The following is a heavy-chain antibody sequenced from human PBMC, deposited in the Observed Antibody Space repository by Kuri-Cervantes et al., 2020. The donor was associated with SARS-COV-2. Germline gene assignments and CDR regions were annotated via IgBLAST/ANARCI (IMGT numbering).Heavy chain of an antibody. CDR1: GFTVSDYY. Sequence: GESLKISCAASGFTVSDYYMTWVRQAPGKGLEWVSVIYVHRTEYADSVKGRFTIPRDNSNNTVYLQMNSLRAEDAAVYYCARGRYTNSWYYFDYWGQGTLVTVSS. D-gene: IGHD6-13*01. J-gene: IGHJ4*02. CDR3: ARGRYTNSWYYFDY. V-gene: IGHV3-53*01. CDR2: IYVHRT.